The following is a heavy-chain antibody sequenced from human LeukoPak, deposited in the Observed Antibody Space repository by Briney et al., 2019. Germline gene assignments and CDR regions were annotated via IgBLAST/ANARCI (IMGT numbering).Heavy chain of an antibody. Sequence: GGSLRLSCAASGFTFSSYWMSWVRQAPGKGLEWVANIKQDGSEKYYVDSVKGRFTISRDNAKNSLYLQMNSLRAEDTAVYYCARVEGSDWLGDYFDYWGQGTLVTVSS. CDR3: ARVEGSDWLGDYFDY. CDR1: GFTFSSYW. CDR2: IKQDGSEK. V-gene: IGHV3-7*01. D-gene: IGHD6-19*01. J-gene: IGHJ4*02.